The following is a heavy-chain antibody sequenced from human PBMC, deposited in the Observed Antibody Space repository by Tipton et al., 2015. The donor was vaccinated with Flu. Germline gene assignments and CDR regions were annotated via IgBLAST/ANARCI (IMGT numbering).Heavy chain of an antibody. CDR3: ARVMVRGVIPDAFDI. D-gene: IGHD3-10*01. CDR1: GGSFSGYY. V-gene: IGHV4-34*01. CDR2: INHSGST. Sequence: TLSLTCAVYGGSFSGYYWSWIRQPPGKGLEWIGEINHSGSTNYNPSLKSRVAISVDTSKNQFSLKLSPVTAADTAVYYCARVMVRGVIPDAFDIWGQGTMVTVSS. J-gene: IGHJ3*02.